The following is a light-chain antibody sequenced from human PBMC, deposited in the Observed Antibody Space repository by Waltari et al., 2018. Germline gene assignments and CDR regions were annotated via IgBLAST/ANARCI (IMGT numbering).Light chain of an antibody. CDR2: GAS. CDR3: QHYVSLPVT. CDR1: QSVGRS. V-gene: IGKV3-20*01. J-gene: IGKJ1*01. Sequence: EIVLTQSPGTLSLSPGDRATLSCRASQSVGRSFAWYQQKPGQAPRLLIDGASIRATGIPDRFRGGGSGTDFSLTISRLESEDFAAYHCQHYVSLPVTFGQGTKVEIK.